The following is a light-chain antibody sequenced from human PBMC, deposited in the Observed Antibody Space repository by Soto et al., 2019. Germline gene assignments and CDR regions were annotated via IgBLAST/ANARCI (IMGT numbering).Light chain of an antibody. CDR1: QSLLHSNGYNY. CDR2: LGS. J-gene: IGKJ2*01. Sequence: DMVMTQSPLSLPVTPGEPASISCRSSQSLLHSNGYNYLDWYLQKPGQSPQPLIFLGSNRASGVPDRFSGSGSGTDFTLKISRVEAEDVGVYYCMQALQAPYTFGLGTKLEIK. CDR3: MQALQAPYT. V-gene: IGKV2-28*01.